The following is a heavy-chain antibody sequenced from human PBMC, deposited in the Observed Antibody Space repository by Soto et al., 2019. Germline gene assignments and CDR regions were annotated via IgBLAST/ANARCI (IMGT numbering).Heavy chain of an antibody. Sequence: EVQLVESGGGLVQPGGSLRLSCAASGFSFSNYWMFWVRQPPGKGLVWVSHINSDGSTRTYADSVKGRFTISRDNAKNTLNLQMNSLGAEDTALYYCVGVRRDGYNYWGQGTLVIVSS. CDR3: VGVRRDGYNY. V-gene: IGHV3-74*01. D-gene: IGHD5-12*01. J-gene: IGHJ1*01. CDR2: INSDGSTR. CDR1: GFSFSNYW.